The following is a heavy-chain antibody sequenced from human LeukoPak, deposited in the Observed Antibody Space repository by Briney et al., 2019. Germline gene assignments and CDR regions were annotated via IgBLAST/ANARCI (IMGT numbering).Heavy chain of an antibody. CDR3: AKAGVGYCSSTSCYERSYYFDY. D-gene: IGHD2-2*01. V-gene: IGHV1-46*01. Sequence: GASVKVSCKASGYTFTSYYMHWVRQAPGQGLEWMGIINPSGGSTSYAQKFQGRVTITRNTSISTAYMELSSLRSEDTAVYYCAKAGVGYCSSTSCYERSYYFDYWGQGTLVTVSS. CDR1: GYTFTSYY. CDR2: INPSGGST. J-gene: IGHJ4*02.